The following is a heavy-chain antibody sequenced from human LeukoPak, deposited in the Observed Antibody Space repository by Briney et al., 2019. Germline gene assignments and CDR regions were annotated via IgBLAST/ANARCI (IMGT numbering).Heavy chain of an antibody. J-gene: IGHJ5*02. CDR2: INPNSGGT. D-gene: IGHD3-22*01. CDR3: ARAKGNYYDSSGYYDGLYWFDP. Sequence: GASVKVSCKASGYTFTGYYMHWVRQAPGQGLEWMGRINPNSGGTNYAQKFQGRVTMTRDTSISTAYMELSRLRSDDTAVYYCARAKGNYYDSSGYYDGLYWFDPWGQGPWSPSP. V-gene: IGHV1-2*06. CDR1: GYTFTGYY.